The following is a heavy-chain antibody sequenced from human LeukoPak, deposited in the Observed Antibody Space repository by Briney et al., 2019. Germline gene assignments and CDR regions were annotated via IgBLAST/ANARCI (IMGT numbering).Heavy chain of an antibody. CDR2: IYSGGST. CDR3: AKVGFSEMEWLLYSDH. V-gene: IGHV3-53*01. J-gene: IGHJ4*02. CDR1: GFTVSSNY. D-gene: IGHD3-3*01. Sequence: GASLRLSCAVSGFTVSSNYMSWVRQAPGKGLEWVSVIYSGGSTYDANSVKGRFTISRDSSENTLYLQMNSLRAEDTAVYYCAKVGFSEMEWLLYSDHWGQGTLVTVSS.